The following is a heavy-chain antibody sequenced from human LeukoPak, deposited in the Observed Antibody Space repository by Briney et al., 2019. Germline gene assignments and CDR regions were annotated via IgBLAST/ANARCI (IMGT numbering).Heavy chain of an antibody. CDR2: IYYSGST. V-gene: IGHV4-59*01. CDR1: GGSISSYY. J-gene: IGHJ6*03. Sequence: SETLSLTCTVSGGSISSYYWSWIRQPPGKGLEWIGYIYYSGSTNYNPSLKSRVTISVDTSKNQFSLKLSSVTAADTAVYYCARGSYDILTGYYSYYYYHYMDVWGKGTTVTVSS. D-gene: IGHD3-9*01. CDR3: ARGSYDILTGYYSYYYYHYMDV.